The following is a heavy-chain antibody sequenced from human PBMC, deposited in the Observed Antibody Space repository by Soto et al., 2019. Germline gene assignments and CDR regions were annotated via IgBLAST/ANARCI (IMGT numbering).Heavy chain of an antibody. V-gene: IGHV4-34*01. J-gene: IGHJ2*01. CDR3: VREVPSRYFDL. D-gene: IGHD1-1*01. CDR2: INHSGST. Sequence: QVRLQQWGAGLLKPSETLSLTCAVYGGSFSDYYWTWIHQPPGKGLEWIGEINHSGSTNYNPSLKSRLTISVDTSKNQFSLKVRSVTAADTAVYHCVREVPSRYFDLWGRGTPVTVSS. CDR1: GGSFSDYY.